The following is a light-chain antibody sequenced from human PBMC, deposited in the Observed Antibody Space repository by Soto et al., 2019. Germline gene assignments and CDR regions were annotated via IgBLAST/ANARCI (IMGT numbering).Light chain of an antibody. CDR1: QSVSTY. V-gene: IGKV3-11*01. J-gene: IGKJ5*01. Sequence: EIVLTQSPATLSSSPGERATLSCRASQSVSTYLAWYQQKPGQAPRLLIYDADTRATGTPARFSGSGSGTDFTFTISSLGPEDFAVYYCQQRSNWITFGQGTRLEIK. CDR3: QQRSNWIT. CDR2: DAD.